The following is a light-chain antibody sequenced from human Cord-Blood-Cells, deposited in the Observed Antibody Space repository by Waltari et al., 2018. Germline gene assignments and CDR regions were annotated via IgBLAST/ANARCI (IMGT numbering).Light chain of an antibody. CDR3: QQSYSTSWT. CDR1: QSISSY. Sequence: DIQMTQSPSSLSASVGDSVTITCRASQSISSYLNWYQQKPGKAPKLLIYAASSLQSGVPSRCSGSGSGTDFTLTISSLQPEDFATYYCQQSYSTSWTFCQGTKVEIK. J-gene: IGKJ1*01. V-gene: IGKV1-39*01. CDR2: AAS.